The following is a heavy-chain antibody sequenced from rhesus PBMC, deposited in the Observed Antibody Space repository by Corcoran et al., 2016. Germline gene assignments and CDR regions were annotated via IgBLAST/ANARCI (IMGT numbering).Heavy chain of an antibody. CDR3: ASSLGAY. Sequence: QVQLQESGPGLVKPSETLSLTCAVSGGSISVYHYWSWIRQPPGKGLEWIGSIYGSGGSNYLNPSLESRVTLSLDTSKKQFSLKLSSVTAADTAVYYCASSLGAYWGQGVLVTVSS. CDR2: IYGSGGSN. CDR1: GGSISVYHY. V-gene: IGHV4S14*01. D-gene: IGHD1-44*02. J-gene: IGHJ4*01.